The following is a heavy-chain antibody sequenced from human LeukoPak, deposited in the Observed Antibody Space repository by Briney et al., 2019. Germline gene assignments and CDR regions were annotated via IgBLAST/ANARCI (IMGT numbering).Heavy chain of an antibody. V-gene: IGHV4-31*03. CDR2: IYYSGST. CDR1: GGSPSSGGYY. D-gene: IGHD3-10*01. CDR3: ARDRYYGSGSYDY. J-gene: IGHJ4*02. Sequence: SETLSLTCTVSGGSPSSGGYYWSWIRQHPGKGLEWIGYIYYSGSTYYNPSLKSRVTISVDTSKNQFSLKLSSVTAADTAVYYCARDRYYGSGSYDYWGQGTLVTVSS.